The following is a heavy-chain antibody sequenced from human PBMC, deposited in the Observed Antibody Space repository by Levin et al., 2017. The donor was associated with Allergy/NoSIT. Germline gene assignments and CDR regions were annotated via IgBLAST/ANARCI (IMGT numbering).Heavy chain of an antibody. D-gene: IGHD4-17*01. CDR2: IYYRGTT. J-gene: IGHJ4*02. CDR1: GGSISSSSYY. Sequence: GSLRLSCTVSGGSISSSSYYWGWIRQPPGKGLEWIGIIYYRGTTYFSPSLKSRLTMSIDTSNNQFSLRLSSVTAADTAVYYCARDTGYGDFAYWGQGTLVTVSS. CDR3: ARDTGYGDFAY. V-gene: IGHV4-39*07.